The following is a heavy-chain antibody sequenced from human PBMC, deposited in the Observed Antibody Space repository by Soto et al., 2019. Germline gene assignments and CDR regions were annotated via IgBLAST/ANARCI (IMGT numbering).Heavy chain of an antibody. CDR2: IYYSGST. V-gene: IGHV4-59*01. CDR3: ARGGISGDYVSPFDY. J-gene: IGHJ4*02. Sequence: SETLSLTCTVSGGSISSYYWSWIRQPPGKGLEWIGYIYYSGSTNYNPSLKSRVTISVDTSKNQFSLKLSSVTAADTAVYYCARGGISGDYVSPFDYWGQGTLVTVSS. D-gene: IGHD4-17*01. CDR1: GGSISSYY.